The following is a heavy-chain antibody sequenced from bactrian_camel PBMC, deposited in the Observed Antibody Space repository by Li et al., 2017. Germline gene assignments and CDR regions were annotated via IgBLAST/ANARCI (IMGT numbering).Heavy chain of an antibody. CDR1: GHSRGSNC. Sequence: HVQLVESGGGSVQTGGSLRLSCVVSGHSRGSNCVGWYRLPPGRAPAEREGIAAIRRSGGETGYAGSVKGRFTISQDSDENTLYLQMINVKPADTAMYYCAAEAGHDCYEVTKGGRDFGYWGQGTQVTVSS. CDR3: AAEAGHDCYEVTKGGRDFGY. V-gene: IGHV3-3*01. J-gene: IGHJ6*01. CDR2: IRRSGGET. D-gene: IGHD3*01.